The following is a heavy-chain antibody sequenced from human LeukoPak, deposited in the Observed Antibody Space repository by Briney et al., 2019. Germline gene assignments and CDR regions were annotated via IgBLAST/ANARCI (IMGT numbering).Heavy chain of an antibody. D-gene: IGHD6-6*01. CDR3: ARDLTINEQLVHFSPHMDV. CDR2: INPNSGGT. Sequence: ASVKVSCKASGYTFTGYYMHWVRQAPGQGLEWMGWINPNSGGTNYAQKFQGRVTMTRDTSISTAYMELSRLRSDDTAVYYCARDLTINEQLVHFSPHMDVWGKGTTVTVSS. V-gene: IGHV1-2*02. CDR1: GYTFTGYY. J-gene: IGHJ6*03.